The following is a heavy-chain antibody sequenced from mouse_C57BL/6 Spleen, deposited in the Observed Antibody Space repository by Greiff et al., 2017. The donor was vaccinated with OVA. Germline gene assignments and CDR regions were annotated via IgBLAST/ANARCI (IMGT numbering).Heavy chain of an antibody. CDR1: GYAFTNYL. J-gene: IGHJ2*01. CDR2: INPGSGGT. Sequence: VQLQQSGAELVRPGTSVKVSCKASGYAFTNYLIEWVKQRPGQGLEWIGVINPGSGGTNYNEKFKGKATLTADKSSSTAYMQLSSLTSEDSAVYFCARGITTVGATRGFDYWGQGTTLTVSS. D-gene: IGHD1-1*01. CDR3: ARGITTVGATRGFDY. V-gene: IGHV1-54*01.